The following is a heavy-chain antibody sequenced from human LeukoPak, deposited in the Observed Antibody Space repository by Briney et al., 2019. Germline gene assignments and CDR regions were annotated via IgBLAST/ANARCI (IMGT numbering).Heavy chain of an antibody. J-gene: IGHJ4*02. CDR2: IYSSGST. CDR3: ATNSGYTSGYYFDS. Sequence: PSETLSLTCTVSGGSISSGSYYWSWIRQPAGKGLEWIGRIYSSGSTIYNPSLKSRVTISVGPFKKQFSLKLSSVTASDTAVYYCATNSGYTSGYYFDSWGQGTLVTVSS. D-gene: IGHD5-18*01. CDR1: GGSISSGSYY. V-gene: IGHV4-61*02.